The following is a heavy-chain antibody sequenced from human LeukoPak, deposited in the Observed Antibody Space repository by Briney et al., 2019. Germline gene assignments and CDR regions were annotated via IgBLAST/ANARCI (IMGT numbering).Heavy chain of an antibody. CDR2: ISYDGSNK. Sequence: GGSLRLSCAASGFTFSSYGMHWVRQAPGKGLEWVAVISYDGSNKYFADFVKGRFTISRDNAKNSLYLQMNSLRDEDTAVYYCASQGGNWGQGTLVTVSA. CDR3: ASQGGN. D-gene: IGHD1-1*01. V-gene: IGHV3-30*03. CDR1: GFTFSSYG. J-gene: IGHJ4*02.